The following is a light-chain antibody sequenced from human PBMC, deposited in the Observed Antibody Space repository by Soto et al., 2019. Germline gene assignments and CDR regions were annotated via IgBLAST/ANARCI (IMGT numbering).Light chain of an antibody. V-gene: IGLV2-23*02. Sequence: QSALTQPASVSGSPGQSITISCSGTSSDVGSYSLVSWYQQRPGKVPQLIIYDVSKRPSGVSNRFSGSKSANTASLTISGLQGDDEADYYCSTYTGFYTLVFGGGTQLTVL. CDR3: STYTGFYTLV. J-gene: IGLJ2*01. CDR2: DVS. CDR1: SSDVGSYSL.